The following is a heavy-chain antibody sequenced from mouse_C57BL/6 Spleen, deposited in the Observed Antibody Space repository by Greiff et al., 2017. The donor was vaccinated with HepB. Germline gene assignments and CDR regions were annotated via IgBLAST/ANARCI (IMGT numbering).Heavy chain of an antibody. Sequence: QVQLQQPGAELVRPGTSVKLSCKASGYTFTSYWMHWVKQRPGQGLEWIGVIDPSDSYTNYNQKFKGKATLTVDTSSSTAYMQLSSLTSEDSAVYYCARSPNLAWFAYWGQVTLVTVSA. J-gene: IGHJ3*01. V-gene: IGHV1-59*01. CDR3: ARSPNLAWFAY. CDR2: IDPSDSYT. D-gene: IGHD4-1*01. CDR1: GYTFTSYW.